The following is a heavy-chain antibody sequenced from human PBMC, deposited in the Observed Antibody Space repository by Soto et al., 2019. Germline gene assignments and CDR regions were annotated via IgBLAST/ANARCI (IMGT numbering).Heavy chain of an antibody. CDR1: GFTFSSYA. CDR2: ISYDGTTS. V-gene: IGHV3-30-3*01. D-gene: IGHD6-13*01. Sequence: QVQLVESGGGVVQPGRSLRLSCAASGFTFSSYAMHWVRQAPGKGLEWVAYISYDGTTSHYADSVKGRFTISRDSSKNTLCLQMNSLRPDDTSVYYCARESGYSGSWPLHHWGKGTLVTVSS. J-gene: IGHJ1*01. CDR3: ARESGYSGSWPLHH.